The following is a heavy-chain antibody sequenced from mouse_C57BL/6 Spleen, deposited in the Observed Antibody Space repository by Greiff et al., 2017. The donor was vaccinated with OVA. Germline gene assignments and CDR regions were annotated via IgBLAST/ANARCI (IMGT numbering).Heavy chain of an antibody. Sequence: EVKVVESGEGLVKPGGSLKLSCAASGFTFSSYAMSWVRQTPEKRLEWVAYISSGGDYIYYADTVKGRFTISRDNARNTLYLQMSSLKSEDTAMYYCTTSTTPYYAMDYWGQGTSVTVSS. CDR3: TTSTTPYYAMDY. J-gene: IGHJ4*01. V-gene: IGHV5-9-1*02. CDR2: ISSGGDYI. CDR1: GFTFSSYA. D-gene: IGHD2-12*01.